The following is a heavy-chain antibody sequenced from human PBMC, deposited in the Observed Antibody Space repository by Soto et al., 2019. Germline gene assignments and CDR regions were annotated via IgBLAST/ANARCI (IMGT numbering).Heavy chain of an antibody. CDR1: GFTVSSYA. CDR3: ARDEIRFSWAYGMDV. D-gene: IGHD3-3*01. CDR2: ISYDGSNK. Sequence: QVQLVESGGGVVQPGRSLRLSCAASGFTVSSYAMHWVRQAPGKGLEWVAVISYDGSNKYYADSVKGRFTISRDNSKNTLYLQMNSLRVEDTAVYYCARDEIRFSWAYGMDVWGQGTMVTVSS. J-gene: IGHJ6*02. V-gene: IGHV3-30-3*01.